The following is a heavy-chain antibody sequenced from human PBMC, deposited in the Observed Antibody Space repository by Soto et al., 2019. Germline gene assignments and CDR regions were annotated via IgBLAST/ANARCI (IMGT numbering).Heavy chain of an antibody. CDR1: GYTFTSYG. V-gene: IGHV1-18*01. J-gene: IGHJ4*02. Sequence: QIQLVQSGTEVREPGASVKVSCQASGYTFTSYGIIWVRQAPGQGLELMGWISGYNNNKNYAQKYQARVTMTTDTSTRTAYMELMSLRPDDTAVYYCARVGAIAPAEGDYWGQGTLVTVSS. D-gene: IGHD6-13*01. CDR2: ISGYNNNK. CDR3: ARVGAIAPAEGDY.